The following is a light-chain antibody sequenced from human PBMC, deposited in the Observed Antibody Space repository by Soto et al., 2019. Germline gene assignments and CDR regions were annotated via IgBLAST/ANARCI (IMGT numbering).Light chain of an antibody. J-gene: IGKJ2*01. CDR2: GAS. CDR3: QQYGSSLFT. V-gene: IGKV3-20*01. CDR1: QSINNNY. Sequence: EIVLTQSPATLSVSPGERATLSCRASQSINNNYLAWYQQKPDQAPRLLIYGASNRATGIPDRFSGSGSGTDFTLTISRLEPEDFAVYYCQQYGSSLFTFGQGTKLEIK.